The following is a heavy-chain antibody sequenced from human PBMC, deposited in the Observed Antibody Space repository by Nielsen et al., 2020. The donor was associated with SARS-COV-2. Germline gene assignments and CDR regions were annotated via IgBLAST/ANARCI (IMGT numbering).Heavy chain of an antibody. J-gene: IGHJ6*02. Sequence: ASVKVSCKVSGYTLTELSMHWVRQAPGKGLEWMGGFDPEDGETIYAQKFQGRVTMTEDTSTDTAYMELSSLRSEDTAVYYCATDSIAARYYGMDVWGQGTMVTVSS. V-gene: IGHV1-24*01. D-gene: IGHD6-6*01. CDR3: ATDSIAARYYGMDV. CDR1: GYTLTELS. CDR2: FDPEDGET.